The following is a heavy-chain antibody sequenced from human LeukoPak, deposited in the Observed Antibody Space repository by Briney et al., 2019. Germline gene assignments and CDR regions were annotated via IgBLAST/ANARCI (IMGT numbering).Heavy chain of an antibody. J-gene: IGHJ3*02. Sequence: GASVKVSCKASGYTSTGYYMHWVRQAPGQGLEWMGWINPNSGGTNYAQKFQGRVTMTRDTSISTAYMELSRLRSDDTAVYYCARSDQLLSGAFDIWGQGTMVTVSS. CDR2: INPNSGGT. CDR1: GYTSTGYY. D-gene: IGHD2-2*01. V-gene: IGHV1-2*02. CDR3: ARSDQLLSGAFDI.